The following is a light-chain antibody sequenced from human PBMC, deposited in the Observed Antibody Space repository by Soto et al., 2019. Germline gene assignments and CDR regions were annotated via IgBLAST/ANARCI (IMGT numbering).Light chain of an antibody. Sequence: QSVLTQPPSASGSPGQSVTISCSGTSSDIGAYNYVSWYQQHPGKAPKLLISEVTKRPSGVPDRFSGSKSGNTASLTVSGLQGDDEADYYCSSYGGNNNYVIFGGGTKLTGL. CDR3: SSYGGNNNYVI. J-gene: IGLJ2*01. V-gene: IGLV2-8*01. CDR2: EVT. CDR1: SSDIGAYNY.